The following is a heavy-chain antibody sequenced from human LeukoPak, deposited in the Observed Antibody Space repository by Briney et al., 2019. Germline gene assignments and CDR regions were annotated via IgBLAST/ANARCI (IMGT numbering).Heavy chain of an antibody. V-gene: IGHV4-59*01. CDR2: IYYSGST. CDR1: GGSISSYY. CDR3: ARIYYDSSGYYYVDY. J-gene: IGHJ4*02. Sequence: SETLSLTCTVSGGSISSYYWSWIRQPPGKGLEWIGYIYYSGSTNYNPSLKGRVTISVDTSKNQFSLKLSSVTAADTAVYYCARIYYDSSGYYYVDYWGQGTLVTVSS. D-gene: IGHD3-22*01.